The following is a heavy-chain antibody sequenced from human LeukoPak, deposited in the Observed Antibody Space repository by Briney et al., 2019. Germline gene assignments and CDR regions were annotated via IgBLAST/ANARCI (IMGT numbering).Heavy chain of an antibody. CDR1: GGTFSSYA. D-gene: IGHD5-24*01. CDR2: IIPIFGTA. V-gene: IGHV1-69*05. J-gene: IGHJ4*02. Sequence: SVKVSCKASGGTFSSYAISWVRQAPGQGLEWMGGIIPIFGTANYAQKFQGRVTITTDESTSTAYMELSSLRSEDTAVYYSARARRDGYNFDYWGQGTLVTVSS. CDR3: ARARRDGYNFDY.